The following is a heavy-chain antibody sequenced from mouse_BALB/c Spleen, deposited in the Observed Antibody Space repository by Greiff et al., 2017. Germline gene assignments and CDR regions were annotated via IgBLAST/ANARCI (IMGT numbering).Heavy chain of an antibody. Sequence: QVQLQQSGAELAKPGASVKMSCKASGYTFTSYWMHWVKQRPGQGLEWIGYINPSTGYTEYNQKFKDKATLTADKSSSTAYMQLSSLTSEDSAVYYCASRFLYDYFAYWGQGTLVTVSA. CDR3: ASRFLYDYFAY. V-gene: IGHV1-7*01. D-gene: IGHD2-4*01. J-gene: IGHJ3*01. CDR1: GYTFTSYW. CDR2: INPSTGYT.